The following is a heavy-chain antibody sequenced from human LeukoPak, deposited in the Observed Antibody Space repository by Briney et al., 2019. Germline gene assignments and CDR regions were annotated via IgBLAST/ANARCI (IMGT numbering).Heavy chain of an antibody. J-gene: IGHJ3*02. CDR2: ISYSGST. CDR3: AREVVYGANSGVADDAFDI. Sequence: SETLSLTCTVCGGSISSYYWTWIRQPPGKGLEWIGYISYSGSTNYNPSLKSRVTISVDTSKNQFSLRLSSVTAADTAVYYCAREVVYGANSGVADDAFDIWGQGTMVTVSS. D-gene: IGHD4-23*01. CDR1: GGSISSYY. V-gene: IGHV4-59*01.